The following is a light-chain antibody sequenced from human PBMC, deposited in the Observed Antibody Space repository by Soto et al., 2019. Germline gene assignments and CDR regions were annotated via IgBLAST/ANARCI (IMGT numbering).Light chain of an antibody. Sequence: EIVVTQSPSTVSLSPGERVTXSCRASQSVSSYLAWYQQKPGHAPRLLIYDASKRATGIPARFSGSGSGTDFTLTISSLEPEDFAVYYCQQRVKFPLTFGGGTKVDIK. V-gene: IGKV3-11*01. J-gene: IGKJ4*01. CDR1: QSVSSY. CDR3: QQRVKFPLT. CDR2: DAS.